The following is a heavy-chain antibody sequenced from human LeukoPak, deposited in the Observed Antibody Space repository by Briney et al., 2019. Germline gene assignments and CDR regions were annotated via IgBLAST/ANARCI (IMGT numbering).Heavy chain of an antibody. D-gene: IGHD3-22*01. CDR2: IIPIFGTA. CDR3: ARAVSSDSSGYFLGVFGAFDI. CDR1: GGTFSSYA. J-gene: IGHJ3*02. Sequence: SVKVSCKASGGTFSSYAISWERQAPGQGLEWMGGIIPIFGTANYAQKFQGRVTITADESTSTAYMELSSLRSEDTAVYYCARAVSSDSSGYFLGVFGAFDIWGQGTMVTVSS. V-gene: IGHV1-69*01.